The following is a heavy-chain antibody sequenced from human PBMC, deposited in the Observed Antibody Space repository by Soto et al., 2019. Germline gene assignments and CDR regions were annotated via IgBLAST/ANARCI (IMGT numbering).Heavy chain of an antibody. Sequence: EVQLVESGGGLVPPGGSLRLSCAASGFTFRSYSMNWVRQAPGKGLEWISHISSVTSTIYYADSVKGRFTISRDNAKNSVFLQMNSLSAEDTAVYYCARDPGLTLFGVVTPFDSWGQGTLVSVFS. J-gene: IGHJ4*02. V-gene: IGHV3-48*01. CDR3: ARDPGLTLFGVVTPFDS. D-gene: IGHD3-3*01. CDR2: ISSVTSTI. CDR1: GFTFRSYS.